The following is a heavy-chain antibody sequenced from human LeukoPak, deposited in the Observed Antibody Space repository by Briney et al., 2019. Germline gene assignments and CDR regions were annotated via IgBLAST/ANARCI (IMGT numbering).Heavy chain of an antibody. CDR1: GFTFSSYG. V-gene: IGHV3-30*03. J-gene: IGHJ5*02. CDR3: ARVAVSMVRGAFDP. Sequence: PGRSLRLSCAASGFTFSSYGMHWVRQAPGKGLEWVAAISYDGRNKEYVDSVKGRFTISRDNSKNTLYLQMNSLRAEDTAVYYCARVAVSMVRGAFDPWGQGTLVTFSS. D-gene: IGHD3-10*01. CDR2: ISYDGRNK.